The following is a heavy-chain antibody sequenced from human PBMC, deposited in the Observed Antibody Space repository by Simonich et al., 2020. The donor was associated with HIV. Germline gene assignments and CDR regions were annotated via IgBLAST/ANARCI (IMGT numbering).Heavy chain of an antibody. CDR2: VNPYAGET. D-gene: IGHD3-22*01. J-gene: IGHJ3*01. V-gene: IGHV1-24*01. CDR3: AAVKYYYDSSGFSCDGVDV. Sequence: QVQLVQSGAEVKKPGASVKVSCTVSGYTLTELFMHRGRQAPGKGVDWMGCVNPYAGETIYAHKFQVRDTMTEDPSTAPAHMALSSLTSEYTAVYFCAAVKYYYDSSGFSCDGVDVWGQGTMVTVSS. CDR1: GYTLTELF.